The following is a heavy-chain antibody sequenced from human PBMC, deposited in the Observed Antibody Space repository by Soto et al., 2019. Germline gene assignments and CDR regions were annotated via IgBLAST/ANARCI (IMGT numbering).Heavy chain of an antibody. CDR2: ISGSGGST. J-gene: IGHJ6*03. D-gene: IGHD2-8*01. V-gene: IGHV3-23*01. CDR1: GFTFSSYA. Sequence: GGSLRLSCAASGFTFSSYAMSWVRQAPGKGLEWVSAISGSGGSTYYADSVKGRFTISRDNSKNTLYLQMNSLRAEDTAVYYCAIGRYCTNGVCYFYYYYMDVWGKGTTVTVSS. CDR3: AIGRYCTNGVCYFYYYYMDV.